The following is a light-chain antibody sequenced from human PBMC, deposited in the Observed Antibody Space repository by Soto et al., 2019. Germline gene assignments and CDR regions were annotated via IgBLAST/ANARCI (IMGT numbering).Light chain of an antibody. CDR1: QSVSSSY. J-gene: IGKJ1*01. CDR3: QQYGSSPRT. V-gene: IGKV3-20*01. Sequence: EIVLTQSPGTLSLSPGERATLSCRASQSVSSSYLARYQQKPGQAPRLLIYVASSRATGIPNRLSGSGSGTDFTFTMSRLEPEDFAVYYCQQYGSSPRTFGQGTKVEIK. CDR2: VAS.